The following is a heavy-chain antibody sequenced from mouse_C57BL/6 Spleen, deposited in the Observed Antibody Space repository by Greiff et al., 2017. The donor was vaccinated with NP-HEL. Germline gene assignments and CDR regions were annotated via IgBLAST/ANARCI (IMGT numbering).Heavy chain of an antibody. J-gene: IGHJ4*01. CDR2: IWSGGST. CDR3: ASPYYGNYDYAMDY. CDR1: GFSLTSYG. V-gene: IGHV2-2*01. D-gene: IGHD2-10*01. Sequence: QVQLKESGPGLVQPSQSLSITCTVSGFSLTSYGVHWVRQSPGKGLEWLGVIWSGGSTDYNAAFISRLSISKDNSKSQVFFKMNSLQADDTAIYYCASPYYGNYDYAMDYWGQGTSVTVSS.